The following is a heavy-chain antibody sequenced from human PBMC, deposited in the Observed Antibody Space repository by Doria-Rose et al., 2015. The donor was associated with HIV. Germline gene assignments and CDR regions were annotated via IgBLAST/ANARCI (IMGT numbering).Heavy chain of an antibody. V-gene: IGHV3-21*01. CDR3: ATGVTLDY. CDR1: GFTFSSHR. J-gene: IGHJ4*02. Sequence: VQLVESGGGLVRPGGSLRLPCATSGFTFSSHRINWVRQAPGKGLEWVSSISSTSAYINYADSVSGRFTISRDNARNSLYLQMDSLRAEDTAIYYCATGVTLDYWGQGTLVTVSS. D-gene: IGHD3-10*01. CDR2: ISSTSAYI.